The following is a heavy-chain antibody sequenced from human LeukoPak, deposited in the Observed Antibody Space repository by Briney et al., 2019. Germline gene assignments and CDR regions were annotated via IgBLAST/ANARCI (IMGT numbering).Heavy chain of an antibody. CDR1: GGSISSGGYY. Sequence: PSETLSLTCTVSGGSISSGGYYWSWIRQHPGKGLEWIGYIYYSGSTYYNPSLKSRVTISVDTSKNQFSLKLSSVTAADTAVYYCARVVRGDSGYDGGGSFGYWGQGTLVTVSS. V-gene: IGHV4-31*03. CDR2: IYYSGST. J-gene: IGHJ4*02. CDR3: ARVVRGDSGYDGGGSFGY. D-gene: IGHD5-12*01.